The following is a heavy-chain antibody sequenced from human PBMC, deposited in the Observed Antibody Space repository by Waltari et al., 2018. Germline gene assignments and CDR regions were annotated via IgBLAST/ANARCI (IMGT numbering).Heavy chain of an antibody. J-gene: IGHJ5*02. Sequence: EVQLVESGGGLVHPGGSLSLPCAASGFTFGIYWMSWVRRAPGKGLEWVANINQDGSTKNSMDSVKGRFTISRDNADNSLYLQLNSLRAEDTAFYYCARVVSRTRQFDPWGQGTLVTVSP. CDR2: INQDGSTK. CDR1: GFTFGIYW. V-gene: IGHV3-7*04. CDR3: ARVVSRTRQFDP. D-gene: IGHD1-7*01.